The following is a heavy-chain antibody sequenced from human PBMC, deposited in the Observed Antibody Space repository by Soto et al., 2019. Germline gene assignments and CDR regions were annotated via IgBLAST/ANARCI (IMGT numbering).Heavy chain of an antibody. CDR1: GYTFTSYG. J-gene: IGHJ4*02. CDR3: XXXXXXFDY. CDR2: ISAYNGNT. V-gene: IGHV1-18*01. Sequence: QVQLVQSGAEVKKPGASVKVSCEASGYTFTSYGXXXXXXXXGQGLEWMGWISAYNGNTKYAQKLQGRVTMTTDTXXXXXXXXXXXXXXXXXXXXXXXXXXXXFDYWGQGTLVTVSS.